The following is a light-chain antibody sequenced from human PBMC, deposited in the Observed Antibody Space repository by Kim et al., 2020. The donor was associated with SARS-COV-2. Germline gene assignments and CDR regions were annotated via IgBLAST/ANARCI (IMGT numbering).Light chain of an antibody. V-gene: IGLV1-47*01. J-gene: IGLJ3*02. Sequence: SELTQPPSASGTPGQRVTISCSGSSSNIGSNYVYWYQQLPGTAPKLLIYRNNQQPSGVPDRFSGSKSGTSASLAISGLRSEDEADYYCAAWDDSLSGWVFGGGTQLTVL. CDR3: AAWDDSLSGWV. CDR1: SSNIGSNY. CDR2: RNN.